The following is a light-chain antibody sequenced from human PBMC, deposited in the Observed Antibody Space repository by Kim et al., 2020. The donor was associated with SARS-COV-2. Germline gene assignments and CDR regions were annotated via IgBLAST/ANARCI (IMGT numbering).Light chain of an antibody. CDR1: QSISSK. J-gene: IGKJ2*01. CDR3: QQYDTWPQYT. V-gene: IGKV3-15*01. CDR2: GAS. Sequence: EMVMTQSPATLSVSPGERATLSCRASQSISSKLAWYQQTPGQPPRLLIYGASTRATGIPARFSGSGSGTEFTLTISSLQSEDFAVYYCQQYDTWPQYTFGQGTKLEI.